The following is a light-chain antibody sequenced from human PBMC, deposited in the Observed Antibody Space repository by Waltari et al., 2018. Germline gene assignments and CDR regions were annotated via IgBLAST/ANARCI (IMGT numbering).Light chain of an antibody. J-gene: IGLJ2*01. Sequence: QSALTQPPSASGSPGQSVPLSCTGTSSDGGGYNYVSWYQQHPGKAPKLMIYEVSKRPSGVPDRFSGSKSGNTASLTVSGLQAEDEADYYCSSYAGSNNFVVFGGGTKLTVL. V-gene: IGLV2-8*01. CDR1: SSDGGGYNY. CDR3: SSYAGSNNFVV. CDR2: EVS.